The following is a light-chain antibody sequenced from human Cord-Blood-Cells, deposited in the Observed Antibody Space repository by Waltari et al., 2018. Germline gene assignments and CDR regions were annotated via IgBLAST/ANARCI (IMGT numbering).Light chain of an antibody. CDR2: DAT. CDR3: QQYDNLPYT. Sequence: IQMTQSPSSLSASVGVRVTITCQARKDISNYFNWYQHKPGKAPNLLIYDATNLETGAPTRCSRSGSGTDFTSTISSLPPEDIATYYCQQYDNLPYTFGQGTKLEIK. V-gene: IGKV1-33*01. CDR1: KDISNY. J-gene: IGKJ2*01.